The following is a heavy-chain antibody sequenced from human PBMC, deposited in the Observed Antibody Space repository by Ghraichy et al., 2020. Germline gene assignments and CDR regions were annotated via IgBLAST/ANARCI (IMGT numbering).Heavy chain of an antibody. Sequence: GGSLRLSCSASGFTFSTYAMHWVRKPQGTGLDYLSGFSGYVGSTNYADPVKGRFTISSDNSKNTLYLQMSSLGPEATAVYYCVKDKGSVLRDFDYWGQGTLVTVSS. CDR2: FSGYVGST. CDR1: GFTFSTYA. D-gene: IGHD3-16*01. V-gene: IGHV3-64D*06. J-gene: IGHJ4*02. CDR3: VKDKGSVLRDFDY.